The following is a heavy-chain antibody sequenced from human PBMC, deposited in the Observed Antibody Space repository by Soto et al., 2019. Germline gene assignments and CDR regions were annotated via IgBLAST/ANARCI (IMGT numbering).Heavy chain of an antibody. J-gene: IGHJ4*02. V-gene: IGHV2-5*01. CDR2: IYWNDDK. D-gene: IGHD3-22*01. CDR1: GFSLSTIGVG. CDR3: AHFYYDSGGYDY. Sequence: QITLKESGPTLVKPTQTLTLTCTFSGFSLSTIGVGVGWIRQPPGKALEWLALIYWNDDKHYSPSLKNRLTITKDTSKNQVVLTMTNLDPVVTATYYCAHFYYDSGGYDYWGQGTLVTVSS.